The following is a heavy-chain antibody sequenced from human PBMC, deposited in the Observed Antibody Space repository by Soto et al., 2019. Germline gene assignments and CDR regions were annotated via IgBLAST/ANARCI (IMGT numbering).Heavy chain of an antibody. J-gene: IGHJ6*02. CDR3: AREGLLLVPLGGVQYHGMDV. D-gene: IGHD1-26*01. V-gene: IGHV1-69*01. CDR2: IIPIFGTA. Sequence: QVQLVQSGAEVKKPGSSVKVSCKASGGAFSSSAISWVRQAPGQGLEWMGGIIPIFGTANYAQKFPGRITITAAASPYPAYMELNNLTSADTAIYFCAREGLLLVPLGGVQYHGMDVWGQGTTVTVSS. CDR1: GGAFSSSA.